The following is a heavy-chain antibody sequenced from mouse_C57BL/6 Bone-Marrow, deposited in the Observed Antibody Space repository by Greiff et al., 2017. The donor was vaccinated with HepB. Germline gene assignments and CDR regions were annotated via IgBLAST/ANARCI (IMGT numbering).Heavy chain of an antibody. J-gene: IGHJ1*03. V-gene: IGHV1-18*01. Sequence: SGPELVKPGASVKIPCKASGYTFTDYNMDWVKQSHGKSLEWIGDINPNNGGTIYNQKFKGKATLTVDKSSSTAYMELRSLTSEDTAVYYCARLDYRYFDVWGTGTTVTVSS. CDR2: INPNNGGT. CDR1: GYTFTDYN. D-gene: IGHD1-1*02. CDR3: ARLDYRYFDV.